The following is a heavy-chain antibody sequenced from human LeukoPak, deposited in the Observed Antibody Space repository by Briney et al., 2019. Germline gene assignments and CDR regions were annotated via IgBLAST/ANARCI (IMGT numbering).Heavy chain of an antibody. J-gene: IGHJ6*03. CDR2: IRHDGSNK. CDR3: AKGSKAVLFTRDHYMDV. V-gene: IGHV3-30*02. D-gene: IGHD6-19*01. Sequence: GGSLRLSCAASGFTFNSYGMHWVRQAPGKGLEWVAFIRHDGSNKYYADSVRGRFTISRDNSKNTLYLQMNSLRAEDTAVYFCAKGSKAVLFTRDHYMDVWGKGTTVTISS. CDR1: GFTFNSYG.